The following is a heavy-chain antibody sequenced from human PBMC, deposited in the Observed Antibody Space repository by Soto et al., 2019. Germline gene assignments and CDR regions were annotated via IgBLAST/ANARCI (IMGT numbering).Heavy chain of an antibody. CDR3: ARDVADYYDSSGPSV. CDR2: ISSSSSYI. J-gene: IGHJ6*02. Sequence: GGSLGLSCAASGFTFSSYSMNWVRQAPGKGLEWVSSISSSSSYIYYADSVKGRFTISRDNAKNSLYLQMNSLRAEDTAVYYCARDVADYYDSSGPSVWGQGTTVTVSS. D-gene: IGHD3-22*01. V-gene: IGHV3-21*01. CDR1: GFTFSSYS.